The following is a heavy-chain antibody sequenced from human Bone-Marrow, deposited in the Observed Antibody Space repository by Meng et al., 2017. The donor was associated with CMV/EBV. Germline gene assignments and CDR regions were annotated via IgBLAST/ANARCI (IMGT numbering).Heavy chain of an antibody. D-gene: IGHD6-6*01. CDR3: ARLGGYSSSFYYYFDY. V-gene: IGHV4-30-4*08. J-gene: IGHJ4*02. CDR2: IYYSGST. Sequence: SETLSLTCTVSGGSISSGDYYWSWIRQPPGKGLEWIGYIYYSGSTYYNPSLKSRVTISVDTSKNQFSLKLSSVTAADTAVYYCARLGGYSSSFYYYFDYWGQGTLVTVSS. CDR1: GGSISSGDYY.